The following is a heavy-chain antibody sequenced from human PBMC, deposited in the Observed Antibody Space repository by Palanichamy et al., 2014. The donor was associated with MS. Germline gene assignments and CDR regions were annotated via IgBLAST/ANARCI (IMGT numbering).Heavy chain of an antibody. J-gene: IGHJ4*02. Sequence: QLQLQESGPGLVKPSETLSLTCTVSGASISTTNYFWGWIRQPPGKGLEWIGRISYSGSTLYNPSLKSRVTIFVDASKNQFSLSLTSVTAADTAMYFYAKLGPPVAATLFNYWGQGTLVTVSS. CDR1: GASISTTNYF. D-gene: IGHD1-26*01. CDR3: AKLGPPVAATLFNY. V-gene: IGHV4-39*01. CDR2: ISYSGST.